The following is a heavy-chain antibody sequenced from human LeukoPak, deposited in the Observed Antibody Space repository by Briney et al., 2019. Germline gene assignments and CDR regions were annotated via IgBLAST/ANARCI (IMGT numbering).Heavy chain of an antibody. J-gene: IGHJ4*02. V-gene: IGHV4-34*01. CDR2: INHSGST. CDR3: ARGSWQQLGYYFDY. D-gene: IGHD6-13*01. Sequence: SEALSLTCAGYGGSFSGYYWSWIRQPPGKGLEWIGEINHSGSTNYNPSLKSRVTISVDTSKNQFSLKLSSVTAADTAVYYCARGSWQQLGYYFDYWGQGTLVTVSS. CDR1: GGSFSGYY.